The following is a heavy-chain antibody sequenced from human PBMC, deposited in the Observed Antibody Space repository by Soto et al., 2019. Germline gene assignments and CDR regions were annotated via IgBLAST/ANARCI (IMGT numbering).Heavy chain of an antibody. Sequence: ASVKVSCKASGYTFTGCYMHWVRQAPGQGLEWMGWINPNSGGTNYAQKFQGWVTMTRDTSISTAYMELSRLRSDDTAVYYCARRSIAAAGTLDVWGQGTTVTVSS. J-gene: IGHJ6*02. D-gene: IGHD6-13*01. CDR2: INPNSGGT. V-gene: IGHV1-2*04. CDR3: ARRSIAAAGTLDV. CDR1: GYTFTGCY.